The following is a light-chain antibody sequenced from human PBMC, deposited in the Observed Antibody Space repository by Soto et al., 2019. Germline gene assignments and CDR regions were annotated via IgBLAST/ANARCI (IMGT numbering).Light chain of an antibody. CDR3: CSYAGRNTYV. V-gene: IGLV2-23*01. J-gene: IGLJ1*01. CDR1: SSDVGNYNL. Sequence: QSALTQPASVSGSPGQSITISCTGTSSDVGNYNLVSWYQHHPGKAPKVMIYEGSKRPSGVSHRFSGFKSGNTASLTISGLHAEDEADYHCCSYAGRNTYVFGTGTKLTVL. CDR2: EGS.